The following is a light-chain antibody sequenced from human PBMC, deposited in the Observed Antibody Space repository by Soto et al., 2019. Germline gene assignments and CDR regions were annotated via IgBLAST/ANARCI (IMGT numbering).Light chain of an antibody. J-gene: IGLJ1*01. CDR2: AVT. V-gene: IGLV2-14*03. Sequence: QSALTQPASVYGSPGQSITISCTGTSSDVGDYNYVTWYQQHPGKAPKVIIYAVTNRPSGVSNRFSGSKSGNTASLSISGLQAEDEADYYFSSYRIGNTPFVVGTGTKLTVL. CDR1: SSDVGDYNY. CDR3: SSYRIGNTPFV.